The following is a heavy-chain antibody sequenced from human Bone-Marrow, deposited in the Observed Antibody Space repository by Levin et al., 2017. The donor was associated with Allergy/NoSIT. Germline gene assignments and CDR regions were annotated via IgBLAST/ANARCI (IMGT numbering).Heavy chain of an antibody. CDR3: TNLEVVDYGESRASGYYYGMDV. Sequence: QSGGSLRLSCTASGFTFGDYAMSWFRQAPGKGLEWVGFIRSKAYGGTTEYAASVKGRFTISRDDSKSIAYLQMNSLKTEDTAVYYCTNLEVVDYGESRASGYYYGMDVWGQGTTVTVSS. D-gene: IGHD4-17*01. V-gene: IGHV3-49*03. J-gene: IGHJ6*02. CDR2: IRSKAYGGTT. CDR1: GFTFGDYA.